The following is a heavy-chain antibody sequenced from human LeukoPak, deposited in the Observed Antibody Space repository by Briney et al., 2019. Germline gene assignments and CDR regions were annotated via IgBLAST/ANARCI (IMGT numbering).Heavy chain of an antibody. CDR1: SGSIRSGEYY. Sequence: KPSQTLSRTCTVSSGSIRSGEYYWSWIRQPPGKGLEWIGYISYTGTTYYNPSLKSRVTISEDTSKNLFSLKLNSVTAADTAVYYCARLGSAPFDYWGQGTLVTVSS. D-gene: IGHD3-10*01. V-gene: IGHV4-30-4*08. CDR3: ARLGSAPFDY. CDR2: ISYTGTT. J-gene: IGHJ4*02.